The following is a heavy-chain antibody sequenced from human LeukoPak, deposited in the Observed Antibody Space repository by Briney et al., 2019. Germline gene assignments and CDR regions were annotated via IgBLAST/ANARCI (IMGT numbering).Heavy chain of an antibody. V-gene: IGHV4-59*01. CDR2: IYYSGST. CDR3: AREGDGYAN. Sequence: PSETLSLTCTVSGGSTSSYYWSWIRQPPGKGLEWIGYIYYSGSTNYNPSLKSRVTISVDTSKNQFSLKLSSVTAADTAVYYCAREGDGYANWGQGTLVTVSS. J-gene: IGHJ4*02. D-gene: IGHD5-24*01. CDR1: GGSTSSYY.